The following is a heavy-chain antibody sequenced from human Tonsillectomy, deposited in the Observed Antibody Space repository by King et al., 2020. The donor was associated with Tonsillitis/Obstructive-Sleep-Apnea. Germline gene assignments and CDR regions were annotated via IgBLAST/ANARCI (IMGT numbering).Heavy chain of an antibody. CDR3: ARELWGSYYAGSSYGMDV. D-gene: IGHD3-3*01. V-gene: IGHV1-2*02. Sequence: VQLVESGAEVKKPGASVKVSCKASGYIFTGYYMHWVRQAPGQGLEWMGWINPNSGGTNYAQKFQGRVTMTRETSISTAYMELNRLRSDDTAVYYCARELWGSYYAGSSYGMDVWGPGTTVTVSS. CDR2: INPNSGGT. CDR1: GYIFTGYY. J-gene: IGHJ6*02.